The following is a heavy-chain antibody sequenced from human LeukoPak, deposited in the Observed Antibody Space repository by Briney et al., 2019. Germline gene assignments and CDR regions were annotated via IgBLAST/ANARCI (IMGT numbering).Heavy chain of an antibody. D-gene: IGHD6-19*01. Sequence: GTLRLSCAASGFTFNTYGMSWVRQAPGKGLEWVSGISGSGGATYYADSVKGRFTISRDDPHNTLYLQMNSLRAEDTAVYYCARGGWYYFDYWGQGTLVTVSS. J-gene: IGHJ4*02. CDR2: ISGSGGAT. V-gene: IGHV3-23*01. CDR1: GFTFNTYG. CDR3: ARGGWYYFDY.